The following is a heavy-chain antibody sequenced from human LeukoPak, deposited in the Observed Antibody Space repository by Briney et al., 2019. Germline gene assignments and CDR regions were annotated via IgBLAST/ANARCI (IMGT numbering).Heavy chain of an antibody. CDR1: GFTFSSYA. D-gene: IGHD2-2*01. CDR2: ISGSGGST. J-gene: IGHJ4*01. Sequence: GSLRLSCAASGFTFSSYAMSWVRQAPGKGLEWVSAISGSGGSTYYADSVKGRFTISRDNSKNTLSLQMNSLRAEDTAVYYCAKVLEDIVVVPAAPFDYWGHGTLVTVSS. CDR3: AKVLEDIVVVPAAPFDY. V-gene: IGHV3-23*01.